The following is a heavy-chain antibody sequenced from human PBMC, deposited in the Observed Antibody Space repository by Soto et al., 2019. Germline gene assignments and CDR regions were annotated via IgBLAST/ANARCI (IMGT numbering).Heavy chain of an antibody. CDR1: GGFISITNYY. D-gene: IGHD2-2*01. CDR2: ISYSGTT. V-gene: IGHV4-39*07. CDR3: ARGWVSIDIVVVPAAPYPMDV. J-gene: IGHJ6*03. Sequence: PSGTLSLTCTASGGFISITNYYWGWIRQPPGKGLEWIGEISYSGTTNYNPSLKSRVTISVDTSKNQFSLKLSSVTAADTAVYYCARGWVSIDIVVVPAAPYPMDVWGKGTTVTVSS.